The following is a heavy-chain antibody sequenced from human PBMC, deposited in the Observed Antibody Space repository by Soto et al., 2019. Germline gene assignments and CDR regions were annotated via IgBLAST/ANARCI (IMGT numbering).Heavy chain of an antibody. Sequence: EVQLVESGGGLVQPGGSLRLSCAASGFTFSNHWMNWVRQAPGKGLEWVANINQDGSDKYYVGSVKGRFTVSRDNAEKSLYLQMNSLRAEDTAVYYCARDYEEWGQGTLVTVSS. D-gene: IGHD3-16*01. CDR3: ARDYEE. CDR2: INQDGSDK. V-gene: IGHV3-7*04. J-gene: IGHJ4*02. CDR1: GFTFSNHW.